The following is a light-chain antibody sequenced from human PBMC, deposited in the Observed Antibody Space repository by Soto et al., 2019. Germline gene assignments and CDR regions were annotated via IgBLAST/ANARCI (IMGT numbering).Light chain of an antibody. CDR1: SSDVGGSNH. J-gene: IGLJ1*01. Sequence: QSVLTQPASVSDSPGQSITISCTGTSSDVGGSNHVSWYQQHPGKAPKLMIYDVTNRPSGVSHRFSGSKSGSTASLIISGLQDEEEADYYCVSFTSRTTYVFGTGTKVTVL. V-gene: IGLV2-14*01. CDR3: VSFTSRTTYV. CDR2: DVT.